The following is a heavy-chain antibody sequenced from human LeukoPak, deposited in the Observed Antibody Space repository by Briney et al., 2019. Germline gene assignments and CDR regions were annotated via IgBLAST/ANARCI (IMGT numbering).Heavy chain of an antibody. CDR1: GYTFTGYY. J-gene: IGHJ4*02. D-gene: IGHD6-6*01. CDR2: IIPNTGGT. V-gene: IGHV1-2*06. Sequence: GASVKVPCKASGYTFTGYYIHWVRQAPGQGLEWMGRIIPNTGGTKYAQNLQGRVTMTSDTSISTAYMELSSLRSDDTAVCYCARAAPADSTSFDYWGQGTLVTVSS. CDR3: ARAAPADSTSFDY.